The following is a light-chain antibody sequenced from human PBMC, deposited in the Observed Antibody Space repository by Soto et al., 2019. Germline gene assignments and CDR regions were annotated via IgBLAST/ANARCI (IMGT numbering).Light chain of an antibody. CDR3: SSYTSSSTVVV. CDR1: SSDLGGYNY. Sequence: QSALTQPASVSGSPGQSITISCSGTSSDLGGYNYVSWFQQNPGKAPKLMIYDVSNRPSGVSNRFSGSKSGNTASLTISWLHADDEAEYYCSSYTSSSTVVVFGGGTNQTV. CDR2: DVS. J-gene: IGLJ2*01. V-gene: IGLV2-14*01.